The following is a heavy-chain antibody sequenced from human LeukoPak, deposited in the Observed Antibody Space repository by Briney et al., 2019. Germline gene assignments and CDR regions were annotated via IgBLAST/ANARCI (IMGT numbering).Heavy chain of an antibody. CDR2: INPSGGST. J-gene: IGHJ6*03. D-gene: IGHD7-27*01. V-gene: IGHV1-46*01. CDR1: GYTFTSYY. Sequence: GASVKVSCKASGYTFTSYYMHWVRQAPGQGLEWMGIINPSGGSTSYAQKFQGRVTMTRDTSTSTVYMELSSLRSEDTAVYYCARGLLTRAERPRYYYYMDVWGKGTTVTVSS. CDR3: ARGLLTRAERPRYYYYMDV.